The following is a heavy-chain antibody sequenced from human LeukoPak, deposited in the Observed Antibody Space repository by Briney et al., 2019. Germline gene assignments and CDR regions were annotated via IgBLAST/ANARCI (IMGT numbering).Heavy chain of an antibody. CDR3: ASGDNDPLFDY. CDR1: GGSISSGGYY. CDR2: IYYSGST. Sequence: SQTLSLTCTVSGGSISSGGYYWSWIRQHPGKGLEWVGSIYYSGSTNYNPSLQGRVTISLDTSRNQFSLKLSSVTAADTAVYYCASGDNDPLFDYWGQGTLVTVSS. V-gene: IGHV4-31*03. J-gene: IGHJ4*02. D-gene: IGHD1-1*01.